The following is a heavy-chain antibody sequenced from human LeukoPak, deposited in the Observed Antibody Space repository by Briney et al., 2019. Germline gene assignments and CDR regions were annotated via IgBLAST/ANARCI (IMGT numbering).Heavy chain of an antibody. CDR2: IYTSGST. V-gene: IGHV4-4*07. CDR3: ARVRRESSGYYPVTPDF. CDR1: GGSISSYY. D-gene: IGHD6-19*01. Sequence: SETLSLTCTVSGGSISSYYWSWIRQPAGKGLEWIGRIYTSGSTYYNPSLRSRVTMSVDTSKNQFSLKLRSVTAADTAVYFCARVRRESSGYYPVTPDFWGQGTLVTVSS. J-gene: IGHJ4*02.